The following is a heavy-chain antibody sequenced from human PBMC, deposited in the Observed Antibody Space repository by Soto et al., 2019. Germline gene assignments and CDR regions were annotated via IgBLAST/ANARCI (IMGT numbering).Heavy chain of an antibody. V-gene: IGHV3-74*01. CDR2: IKGDVSSM. CDR3: ARGIPGHYGFDV. CDR1: GFTFSNYW. J-gene: IGHJ3*01. D-gene: IGHD3-10*01. Sequence: EVQLVESGGGLVQAGESLRLSCEASGFTFSNYWMHWVRQVPGKGLVWVSRIKGDVSSMNYADSVKGRFTISRDNAKNTVFLQMDSLGAEDTAVYXCARGIPGHYGFDVWGQGTMVTVSS.